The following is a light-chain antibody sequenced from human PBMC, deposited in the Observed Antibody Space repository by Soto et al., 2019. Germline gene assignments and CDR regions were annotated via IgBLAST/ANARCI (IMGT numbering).Light chain of an antibody. CDR1: SSDVGGYNY. CDR3: SSYAGSSNV. V-gene: IGLV2-8*01. Sequence: QSVLTQPPSASGSPGQSVAISCTGTSSDVGGYNYASWYQQHPGKAPKLMIYEVNKRPSGVPDRFSGSQSGNTASLTVSGLQAEDEADYYCSSYAGSSNVFGTGTKVTVL. CDR2: EVN. J-gene: IGLJ1*01.